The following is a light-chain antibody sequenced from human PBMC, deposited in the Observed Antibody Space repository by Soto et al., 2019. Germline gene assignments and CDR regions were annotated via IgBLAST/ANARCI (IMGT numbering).Light chain of an antibody. CDR1: SRDVGNYNL. CDR2: ATS. Sequence: QSPLPQPASVSGSPGQSITISCTGTSRDVGNYNLVSWYQQHPGKAPKLIIYATSKRPSGVSNRYSGSKSGNTASLSISGLQAEDEANYYCCSYAGSKTFTFGGGTKSPS. V-gene: IGLV2-23*02. J-gene: IGLJ2*01. CDR3: CSYAGSKTFT.